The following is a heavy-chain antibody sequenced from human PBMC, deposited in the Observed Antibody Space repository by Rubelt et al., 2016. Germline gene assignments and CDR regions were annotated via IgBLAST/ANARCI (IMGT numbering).Heavy chain of an antibody. Sequence: QVQLVQSGAEVKKPGASVKVSCKASGYTFTTYGINWVRQAPGQGLEWMGWISAYHGNTNHAQKRQGRVTMTTDTSTSTAYMGLRSLRSDDTAVYYWAREAYSGRYPLIDYWGQGTLVTVSS. D-gene: IGHD1-26*01. CDR1: GYTFTTYG. CDR2: ISAYHGNT. J-gene: IGHJ4*02. CDR3: AREAYSGRYPLIDY. V-gene: IGHV1-18*01.